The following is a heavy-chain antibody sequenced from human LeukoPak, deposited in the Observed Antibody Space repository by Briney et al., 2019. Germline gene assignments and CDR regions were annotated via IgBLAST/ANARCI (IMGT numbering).Heavy chain of an antibody. CDR2: IYYSGST. J-gene: IGHJ3*02. CDR3: ATPSGSLDAFDI. D-gene: IGHD3-10*01. Sequence: PSETLSLTCTVSGGSISSGGYYWRWIRQHPGEGLELIGYIYYSGSTNYDPSLKSRVTISVDTSKNQFSLKLSSVTAADTAVYYCATPSGSLDAFDIWGQGKMVTVSS. CDR1: GGSISSGGYY. V-gene: IGHV4-61*08.